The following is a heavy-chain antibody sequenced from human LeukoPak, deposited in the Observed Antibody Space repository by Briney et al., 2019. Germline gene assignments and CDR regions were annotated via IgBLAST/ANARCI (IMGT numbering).Heavy chain of an antibody. CDR1: GFTFSSYA. D-gene: IGHD3-22*01. Sequence: PGGSLRLSCAASGFTFSSYAMSWVRQAPGKGLEWVSAISGSGGSTYYADSVKGRFTISRDNSKNTLYLQMNSLRAEDTAVYYCAKGQEYYDSSGYYDYWGQGTLVTVSS. V-gene: IGHV3-23*01. CDR2: ISGSGGST. CDR3: AKGQEYYDSSGYYDY. J-gene: IGHJ4*02.